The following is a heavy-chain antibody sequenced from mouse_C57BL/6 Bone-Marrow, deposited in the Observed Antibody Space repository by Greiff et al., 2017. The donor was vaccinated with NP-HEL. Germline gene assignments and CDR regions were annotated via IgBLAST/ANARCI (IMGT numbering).Heavy chain of an antibody. CDR2: ISGGGGNT. J-gene: IGHJ2*01. V-gene: IGHV5-9*01. CDR1: GFTFSSYT. CDR3: ARHPLYYFDY. Sequence: EVMLVESGGGLVKPGGSLKLSCAASGFTFSSYTMSWVRQTPEKRLEWVATISGGGGNTYYPDSVKGRFTISRDNAKNTLYLQMSSLRSEDTALYYCARHPLYYFDYWGQGTTLTVSS.